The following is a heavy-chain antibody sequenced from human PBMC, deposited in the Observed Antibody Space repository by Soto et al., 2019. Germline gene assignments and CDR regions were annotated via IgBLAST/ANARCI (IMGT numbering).Heavy chain of an antibody. CDR1: GDTFTGYY. Sequence: GASVKVSCKASGDTFTGYYMHWVRQAPGQGLEWMGWINPNSGGTNYVQKFQGWVTMTRDTSISTAYMELSRLRSDDTAVYYCARDAHSSSSGSGGWAASGYERNAFDIWGQGTMVTVSS. V-gene: IGHV1-2*04. CDR3: ARDAHSSSSGSGGWAASGYERNAFDI. J-gene: IGHJ3*02. CDR2: INPNSGGT. D-gene: IGHD6-6*01.